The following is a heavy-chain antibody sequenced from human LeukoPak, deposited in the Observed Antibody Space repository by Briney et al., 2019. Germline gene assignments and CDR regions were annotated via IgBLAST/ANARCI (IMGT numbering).Heavy chain of an antibody. CDR3: ARDRESIVATDNIDY. CDR2: ISSSSSYI. CDR1: GFTFSSCS. V-gene: IGHV3-21*01. J-gene: IGHJ4*02. D-gene: IGHD5-12*01. Sequence: GGSLRLSCAASGFTFSSCSINWVRQAPGNGLEWASSISSSSSYIYYADSVKGRFTISRDNAKNSLYLQMNSLRAEDTAVYYCARDRESIVATDNIDYLGQGTLVTVSS.